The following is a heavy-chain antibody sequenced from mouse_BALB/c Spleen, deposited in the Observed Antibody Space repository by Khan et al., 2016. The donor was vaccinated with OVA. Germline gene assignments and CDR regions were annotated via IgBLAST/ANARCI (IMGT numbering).Heavy chain of an antibody. CDR1: GYSITSDYV. CDR3: ARSPYYCGTDAVDY. CDR2: IRSTGST. Sequence: EVQLQESGPGLVKPSQSLSLTCTVTGYSITSDYVWYWIRQPPGNKQEWMGIIRSTGSTSYNPSLKSRITITRDTSTNQFFLHLNSVTTEDTATYYCARSPYYCGTDAVDYWGQGTSVTVSS. D-gene: IGHD1-1*02. J-gene: IGHJ4*01. V-gene: IGHV3-2*02.